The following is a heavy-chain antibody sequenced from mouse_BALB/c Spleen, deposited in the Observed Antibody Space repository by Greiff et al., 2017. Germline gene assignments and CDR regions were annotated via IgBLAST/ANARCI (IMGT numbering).Heavy chain of an antibody. V-gene: IGHV5-17*02. CDR1: GFTFSSFG. Sequence: EVKLMESGGGLVQPGGSRKLSCAASGFTFSSFGMHWVRQAPEKGLEWVAYISSGSSTIYYADTVKGRFTISRDNPKNTLFLQMTSLRSEDTAMEFCARDYGSSCAMDYWGQGTSVTVSS. CDR3: ARDYGSSCAMDY. D-gene: IGHD1-1*01. J-gene: IGHJ4*01. CDR2: ISSGSSTI.